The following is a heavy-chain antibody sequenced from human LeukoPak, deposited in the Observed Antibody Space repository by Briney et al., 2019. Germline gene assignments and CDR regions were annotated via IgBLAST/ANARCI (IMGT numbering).Heavy chain of an antibody. D-gene: IGHD3-22*01. J-gene: IGHJ3*02. Sequence: TGGSLRLSCAASGFTFDDYAMHWVRQAPGKGLEWVSGISWNSGSIAYADSVKGRFTISRDNAKNSLYLQMNSLRAEDTAVYYCARVLVVAKYDAFDIWGQGTMVTVSS. CDR2: ISWNSGSI. V-gene: IGHV3-9*01. CDR3: ARVLVVAKYDAFDI. CDR1: GFTFDDYA.